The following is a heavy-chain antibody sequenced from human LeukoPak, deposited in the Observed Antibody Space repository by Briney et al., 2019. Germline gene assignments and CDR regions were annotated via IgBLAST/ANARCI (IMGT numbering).Heavy chain of an antibody. CDR1: GFTFSAYA. CDR3: AKGSQWLIHY. J-gene: IGHJ4*02. Sequence: GGSLRLSCAASGFTFSAYAMHWVRQAPGKGLEWVSLISGDGTSTYYADSVKGRFTVSRDNSKNSLYLQVNSLRTDDTALYYCAKGSQWLIHYWGQGTLVTVSS. CDR2: ISGDGTST. V-gene: IGHV3-43*02. D-gene: IGHD6-19*01.